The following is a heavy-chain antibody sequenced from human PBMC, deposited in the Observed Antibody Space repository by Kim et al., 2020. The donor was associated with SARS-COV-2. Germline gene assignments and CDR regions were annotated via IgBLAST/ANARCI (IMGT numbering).Heavy chain of an antibody. J-gene: IGHJ5*02. V-gene: IGHV3-49*02. D-gene: IGHD4-17*01. CDR2: T. CDR3: TNDYGDYRVDP. Sequence: TEYAASVKGRFTISRDDSKSIAYLQMNSLKTEDTAVYYCTNDYGDYRVDPWGQGTLVTVSS.